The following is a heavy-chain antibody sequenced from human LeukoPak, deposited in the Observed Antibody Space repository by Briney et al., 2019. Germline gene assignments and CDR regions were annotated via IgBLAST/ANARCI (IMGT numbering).Heavy chain of an antibody. CDR3: AKLIYSGSYLHPFDY. CDR1: EFAFRTYD. V-gene: IGHV3-30*02. D-gene: IGHD1-26*01. CDR2: VRYDGSDK. Sequence: GGSLRLSCAAFEFAFRTYDTHWVRQAPGKGLEWVAFVRYDGSDKFYADSVNGRFTISRDDSKSTIYLQMNSLRAEDTAVYYCAKLIYSGSYLHPFDYWGQGTLVAASS. J-gene: IGHJ4*02.